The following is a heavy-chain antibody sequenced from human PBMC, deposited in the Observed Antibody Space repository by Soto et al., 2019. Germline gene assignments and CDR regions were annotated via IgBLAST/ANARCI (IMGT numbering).Heavy chain of an antibody. CDR2: ISWDGGST. J-gene: IGHJ4*02. CDR3: AKSFDSGYYAHIDY. CDR1: GFTFDDYT. V-gene: IGHV3-43*01. Sequence: GGSLRLSCAASGFTFDDYTMHWVRQAPGKGLEWVSLISWDGGSTYYADSVKGRFTISRDNSKNSLYLQMNSLRTEDTALYYCAKSFDSGYYAHIDYWGQGTLVTVSS. D-gene: IGHD3-22*01.